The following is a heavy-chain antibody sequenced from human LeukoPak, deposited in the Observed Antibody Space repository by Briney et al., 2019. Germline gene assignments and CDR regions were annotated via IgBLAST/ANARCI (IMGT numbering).Heavy chain of an antibody. CDR1: GFNFSGSA. J-gene: IGHJ4*02. D-gene: IGHD6-19*01. CDR3: TRLGYSSGEDY. Sequence: PGGSLRLSCAASGFNFSGSAMHWVRQASGKGLEWIGRIRSKANSYATEYNTSVKGRVTISRDDSKNTAYLQMNSLKTEDTAVYYCTRLGYSSGEDYWGQGTLVTVSS. V-gene: IGHV3-73*01. CDR2: IRSKANSYAT.